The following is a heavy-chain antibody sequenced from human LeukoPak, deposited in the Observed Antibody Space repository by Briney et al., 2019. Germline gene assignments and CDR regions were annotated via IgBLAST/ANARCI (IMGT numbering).Heavy chain of an antibody. CDR2: IYHSGST. J-gene: IGHJ3*02. D-gene: IGHD3-22*01. CDR3: ARAGEYYYDNSGYYPNDAFDI. Sequence: ASQTLSLTCAVSGGSISSGGYSWSWIRQPPGKGLEWIGYIYHSGSTYYNPSLKSRVAISVDRSKNQFSLKLSSVTAADTAVYYCARAGEYYYDNSGYYPNDAFDIWGQGTMVTVSS. CDR1: GGSISSGGYS. V-gene: IGHV4-30-2*01.